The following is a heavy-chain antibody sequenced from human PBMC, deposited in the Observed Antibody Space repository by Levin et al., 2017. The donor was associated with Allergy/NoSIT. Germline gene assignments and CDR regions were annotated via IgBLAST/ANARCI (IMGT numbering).Heavy chain of an antibody. CDR3: AKGHYYDSSGFLYKSDAFDV. CDR1: GFTFSSYA. Sequence: GGSLRLSCAASGFTFSSYAMSWVRQAPGKGLEWVSTISGNGRSTYYVDSVKGRFTISRDNPKNTLYLHVNTLRAEDTAVYYCAKGHYYDSSGFLYKSDAFDVWGQGTMVTVSS. J-gene: IGHJ3*01. CDR2: ISGNGRST. D-gene: IGHD3-22*01. V-gene: IGHV3-23*01.